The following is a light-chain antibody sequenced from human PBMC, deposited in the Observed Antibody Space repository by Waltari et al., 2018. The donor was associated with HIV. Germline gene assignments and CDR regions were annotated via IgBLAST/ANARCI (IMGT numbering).Light chain of an antibody. V-gene: IGLV2-14*01. CDR1: SNDVGHYNY. CDR3: STYTGRSTSHVV. J-gene: IGLJ2*01. Sequence: QSALTQPASVSGSPGQSITIACTGTSNDVGHYNYVSWYQQDQGKAPKVCIYGVSHWPSGVCSRFSGSKSGNTAYLAIYVLQAEDEADYYCSTYTGRSTSHVVFGGGTKLTVL. CDR2: GVS.